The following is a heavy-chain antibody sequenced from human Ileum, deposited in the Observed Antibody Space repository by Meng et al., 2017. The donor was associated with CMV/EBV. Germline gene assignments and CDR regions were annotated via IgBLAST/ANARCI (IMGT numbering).Heavy chain of an antibody. D-gene: IGHD2-2*01. J-gene: IGHJ6*02. V-gene: IGHV3-15*01. Sequence: GESLKISCAASGFTFSVAWMSWVRQAPGKGLEWVGRIKTKTDVGTTDYAAPVKGRFTISRDDSKNTLYLQMNSLITEDTAVYFCTTGGYCSSTSCSVPSDVWGQGTTVTVSS. CDR1: GFTFSVAW. CDR3: TTGGYCSSTSCSVPSDV. CDR2: IKTKTDVGTT.